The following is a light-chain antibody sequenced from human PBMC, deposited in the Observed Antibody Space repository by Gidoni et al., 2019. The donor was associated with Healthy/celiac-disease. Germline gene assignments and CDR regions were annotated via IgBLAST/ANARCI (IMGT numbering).Light chain of an antibody. CDR1: SSNIGAGYD. CDR2: GNS. V-gene: IGLV1-40*01. J-gene: IGLJ1*01. Sequence: QSVLTQPPSVSGAPGQRVTISCTGSSSNIGAGYDVHWYQQLPGTAHKLLIYGNSNRPSGVPDRFSDSKSGTSASLAITGLQAEDEADYYCQSYDSSLSAGVFGTGTKVTVL. CDR3: QSYDSSLSAGV.